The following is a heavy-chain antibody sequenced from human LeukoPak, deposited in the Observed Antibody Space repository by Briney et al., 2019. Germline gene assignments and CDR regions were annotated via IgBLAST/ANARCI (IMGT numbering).Heavy chain of an antibody. J-gene: IGHJ4*02. CDR1: GGSFSGYY. CDR3: ARVPLYYYDSSGYYSGVYYFDY. D-gene: IGHD3-22*01. CDR2: INHSGST. Sequence: SSETLSLTCAVYGGSFSGYYWSWIRQPPGKGLEWVGEINHSGSTNYNAYFKSRVTISVDASKNQFSLKLSSVTAADTAVYYCARVPLYYYDSSGYYSGVYYFDYWGQGTLVTVSS. V-gene: IGHV4-34*01.